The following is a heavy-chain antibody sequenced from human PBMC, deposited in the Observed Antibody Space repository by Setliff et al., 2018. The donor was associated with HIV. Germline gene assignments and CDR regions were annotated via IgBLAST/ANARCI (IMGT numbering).Heavy chain of an antibody. CDR3: ARDHDYYDSSKSWGFDY. J-gene: IGHJ4*02. D-gene: IGHD3-22*01. Sequence: SETLSLTCSVSDDSFSSHFWSWIRQPPGKGLEYIGYIYYSGSTNYNPSLKSRVTISIDTSKNQFSLKLRSVTAADTAVYYCARDHDYYDSSKSWGFDYWGQGTLVTVSS. CDR1: DDSFSSHF. V-gene: IGHV4-59*11. CDR2: IYYSGST.